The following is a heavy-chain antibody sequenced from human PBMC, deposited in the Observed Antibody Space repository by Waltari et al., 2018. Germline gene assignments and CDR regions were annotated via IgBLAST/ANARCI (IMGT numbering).Heavy chain of an antibody. CDR1: GGTFSNYA. D-gene: IGHD6-19*01. V-gene: IGHV1-69*05. CDR2: VPPMCGKT. J-gene: IGHJ4*02. CDR3: VYKGYISGRRNLDY. Sequence: VQLVQSGAEVKKPGSSVKVSCKAAGGTFSNYAISWGRRAPGQGLEWVGGVPPMCGKTNYTQKFQARVTITTDESTSTAFMELSSLRSEDTAVYYCVYKGYISGRRNLDYWGQGTLVTVSS.